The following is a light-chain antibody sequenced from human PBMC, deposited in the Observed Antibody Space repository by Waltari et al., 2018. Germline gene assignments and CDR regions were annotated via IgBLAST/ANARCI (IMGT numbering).Light chain of an antibody. Sequence: QSVLTQPPSMSGAPGQRVTISCTGSSSNIGAGHDVHWYQVFPGTAPKLPIYGNNNRPSGVPDRCSGSKSDTSASLAIGGLQAEDEADYYCQSFDIRLSGGVVFGGGTKVTVL. CDR2: GNN. CDR1: SSNIGAGHD. J-gene: IGLJ3*02. CDR3: QSFDIRLSGGVV. V-gene: IGLV1-40*01.